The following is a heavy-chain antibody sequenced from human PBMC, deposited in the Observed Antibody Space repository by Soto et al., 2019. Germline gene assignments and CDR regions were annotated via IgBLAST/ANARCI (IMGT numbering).Heavy chain of an antibody. CDR3: ARELNTVTYNWFDP. CDR1: GGSISSYY. D-gene: IGHD4-17*01. CDR2: IYYSGST. J-gene: IGHJ5*02. Sequence: PSETLSLTCTVSGGSISSYYWSWIRQPPGKGLEWIGYIYYSGSTNYNPSLKSRVTISVDTSKNQFSLKLSSVTAADTAVYYCARELNTVTYNWFDPWGQGTLVTVSS. V-gene: IGHV4-59*12.